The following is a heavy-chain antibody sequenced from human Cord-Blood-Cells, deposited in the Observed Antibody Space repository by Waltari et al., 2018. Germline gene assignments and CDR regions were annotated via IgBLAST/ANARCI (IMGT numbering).Heavy chain of an antibody. CDR2: IYYSGIT. D-gene: IGHD2-8*01. CDR3: ARGGDCTNGVCYLDY. V-gene: IGHV4-59*01. CDR1: GGSIRSYY. J-gene: IGHJ4*02. Sequence: QVQLQESGPGLVKPSETLSLTCTVSGGSIRSYYRSWIRQPQGKGLEWIGYIYYSGITNYNPSLKSRVTISVDTSKNQFSLKLSSVTAADTAVYYCARGGDCTNGVCYLDYWGQGTLVTVSS.